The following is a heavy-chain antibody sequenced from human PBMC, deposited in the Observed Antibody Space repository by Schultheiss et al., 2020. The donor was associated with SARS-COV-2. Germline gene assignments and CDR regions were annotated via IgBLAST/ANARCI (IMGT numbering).Heavy chain of an antibody. V-gene: IGHV3-23*01. D-gene: IGHD5-12*01. CDR3: AKDRSLPLLWLRYFDY. Sequence: GGSLRLSCAASGFTFSSYAMHWVRQAPGKGLEWVAVISGSGGSTYYADSVKGRFTISRDNAKNSLYLQMNSLRAEDTAVYYCAKDRSLPLLWLRYFDYWGQGTLVTVSS. CDR2: ISGSGGST. CDR1: GFTFSSYA. J-gene: IGHJ4*02.